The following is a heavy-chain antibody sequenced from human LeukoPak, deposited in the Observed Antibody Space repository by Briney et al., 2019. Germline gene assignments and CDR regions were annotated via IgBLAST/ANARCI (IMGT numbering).Heavy chain of an antibody. V-gene: IGHV3-7*03. CDR2: IKQDGSEK. D-gene: IGHD2-2*01. J-gene: IGHJ4*02. CDR3: AKGSCSSTSCYVFDY. CDR1: GFTFSSYW. Sequence: GGSLRLSCAASGFTFSSYWMSWVRQAPGKGLEWVANIKQDGSEKHYVDSVKDRFTISKDNTKNSLYLQMNSLRAEDTAVYYCAKGSCSSTSCYVFDYWGQGTLVTVSS.